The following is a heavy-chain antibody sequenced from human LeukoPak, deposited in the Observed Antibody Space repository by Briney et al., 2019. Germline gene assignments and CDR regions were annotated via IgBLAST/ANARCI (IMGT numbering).Heavy chain of an antibody. D-gene: IGHD6-19*01. Sequence: SETLSLTCNVSGGSMSSYYWSWIRQPPGKGLEWIGYIYYSGSTKYNPSLKSRVTISVDTSKNQFSLKLSSVTAADTAVYYCARWLIAVAGDDAFDIWGQGTMVTVSS. CDR3: ARWLIAVAGDDAFDI. J-gene: IGHJ3*02. CDR2: IYYSGST. V-gene: IGHV4-59*12. CDR1: GGSMSSYY.